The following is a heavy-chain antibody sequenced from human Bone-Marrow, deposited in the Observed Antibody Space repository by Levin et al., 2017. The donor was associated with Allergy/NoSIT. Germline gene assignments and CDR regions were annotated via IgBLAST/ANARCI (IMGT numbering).Heavy chain of an antibody. CDR3: ASLGFSSGWYSFGGGGYYYSTVWTT. V-gene: IGHV4-39*07. D-gene: IGHD6-19*01. Sequence: SETLSLTCTVSGGSISSSSYYWGWIRQPPGKGLEWIGSIYYSGSTYYNPSLKSRVTISVDTSKNQFSLKLSSVTAADTAVYYCASLGFSSGWYSFGGGGYYYSTVWTTGAKGPRSPSP. J-gene: IGHJ6*02. CDR2: IYYSGST. CDR1: GGSISSSSYY.